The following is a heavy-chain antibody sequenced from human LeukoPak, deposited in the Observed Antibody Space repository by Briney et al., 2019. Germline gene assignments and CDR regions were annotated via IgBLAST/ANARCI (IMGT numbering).Heavy chain of an antibody. D-gene: IGHD4-11*01. J-gene: IGHJ4*02. V-gene: IGHV3-48*04. CDR2: ISSSSSTI. CDR3: ATMGLQMGY. CDR1: GFTFSSYW. Sequence: GGSLRLSCAASGFTFSSYWVSWVRQAPGKGLEWVSYISSSSSTIYYADSVKGRFTISRDNAKNSLYLQMNSLRAEDTAVYYCATMGLQMGYWGQGTLVTVSS.